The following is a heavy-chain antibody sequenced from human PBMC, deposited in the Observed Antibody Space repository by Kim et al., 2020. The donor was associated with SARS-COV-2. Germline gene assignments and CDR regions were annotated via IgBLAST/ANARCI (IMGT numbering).Heavy chain of an antibody. J-gene: IGHJ5*02. D-gene: IGHD3-22*01. V-gene: IGHV4-59*01. CDR3: ARDAHPNFYDRSSVYFVPYHYFDP. Sequence: SETLSLTCTVSGGSLSKYYWNWLRQSPGEGLEWIGYISSSGQTNYNPSLKSRVTISLDTPKTQFSLKVTSVTAADTAVYYCARDAHPNFYDRSSVYFVPYHYFDPWGQGTLVTVSS. CDR1: GGSLSKYY. CDR2: ISSSGQT.